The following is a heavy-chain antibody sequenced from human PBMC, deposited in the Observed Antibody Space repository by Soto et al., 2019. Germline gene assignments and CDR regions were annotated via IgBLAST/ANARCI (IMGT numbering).Heavy chain of an antibody. Sequence: ASVKVSCKASGGTFSSYAISWVRQAPGQGLEWMGGIIPIFGTANYAQKFQGRVTITADESTSTAYMELSSLRSEDTAVYYCARDQQQWLVPGPGSDPSEGGNMDGWGQGTTVTVSS. CDR3: ARDQQQWLVPGPGSDPSEGGNMDG. CDR2: IIPIFGTA. CDR1: GGTFSSYA. V-gene: IGHV1-69*13. J-gene: IGHJ6*02. D-gene: IGHD6-19*01.